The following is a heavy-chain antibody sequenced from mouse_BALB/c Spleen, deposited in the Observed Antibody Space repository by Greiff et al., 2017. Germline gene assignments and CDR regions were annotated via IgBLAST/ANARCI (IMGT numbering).Heavy chain of an antibody. CDR3: AREGPVVATYYAMDY. CDR1: GFTFSSYA. Sequence: EVKLVESGGGLVKPGGSLKLSCAASGFTFSSYAMSWVRQTPEKRLEWVASISSGGSTYYPDSVKGRFTISRDNARNILYLQMSSLRSEDTAMYYCAREGPVVATYYAMDYWGQGTSVTVSS. J-gene: IGHJ4*01. CDR2: ISSGGST. D-gene: IGHD1-1*01. V-gene: IGHV5-6-5*01.